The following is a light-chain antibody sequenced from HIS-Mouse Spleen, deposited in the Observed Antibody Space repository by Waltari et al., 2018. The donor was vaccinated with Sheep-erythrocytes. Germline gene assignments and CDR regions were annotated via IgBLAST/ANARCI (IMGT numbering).Light chain of an antibody. CDR1: SSDGGGYNY. CDR3: CSYAGSYTFGV. V-gene: IGLV2-11*01. J-gene: IGLJ2*01. CDR2: DVS. Sequence: QSALTQPRSVSGSPGQSVTISCTGTSSDGGGYNYVSWYQQHPGKAPKLMIYDVSKRPSGVPDRFSGSKSGNTASLTISGLQAEDEADYYCCSYAGSYTFGVFGGGTKLTVL.